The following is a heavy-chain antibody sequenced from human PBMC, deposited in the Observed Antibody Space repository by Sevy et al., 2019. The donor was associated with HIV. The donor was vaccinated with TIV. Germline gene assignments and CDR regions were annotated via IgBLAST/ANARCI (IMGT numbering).Heavy chain of an antibody. J-gene: IGHJ4*02. CDR3: STDDLISY. Sequence: GGSLRLSCTASGFDFANAWMKWVRQAPGKGLEWVGHIKSITDGGAADYAAPVKGRFTISRHDSKNTLYLHMNSLKAEDTAVYYCSTDDLISYWGRGTLVTVSS. CDR2: IKSITDGGAA. V-gene: IGHV3-15*07. CDR1: GFDFANAW.